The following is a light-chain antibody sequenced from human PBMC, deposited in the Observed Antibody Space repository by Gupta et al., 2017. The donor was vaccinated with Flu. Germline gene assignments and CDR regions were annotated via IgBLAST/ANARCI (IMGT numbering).Light chain of an antibody. J-gene: IGKJ2*01. CDR3: LQDGSAPYT. CDR1: QSVGSSY. V-gene: IGKV3-20*01. Sequence: GTLSLSPGESSTLSCRASQSVGSSYLAWYQQKPGQAPRRLIYGVSSRATGIPDRFSGSGSGTNFTLTISRLEAEDVAVYYCLQDGSAPYTFGQGTKVEIK. CDR2: GVS.